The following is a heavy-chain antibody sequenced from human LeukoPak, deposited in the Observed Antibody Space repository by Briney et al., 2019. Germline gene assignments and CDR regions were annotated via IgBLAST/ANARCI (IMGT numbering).Heavy chain of an antibody. J-gene: IGHJ4*02. CDR2: IRYDGSNK. V-gene: IGHV3-30*02. D-gene: IGHD2-2*02. Sequence: GGSLRLSCAASGSTFSSYGMHWVRQAPGKGLEWVAFIRYDGSNKYYADSVKGRFTISRDNSKNTLYLQMNSLRAEDTAVYYCAKEPTSCSSTSCYSGYWGQGTLVTVSS. CDR3: AKEPTSCSSTSCYSGY. CDR1: GSTFSSYG.